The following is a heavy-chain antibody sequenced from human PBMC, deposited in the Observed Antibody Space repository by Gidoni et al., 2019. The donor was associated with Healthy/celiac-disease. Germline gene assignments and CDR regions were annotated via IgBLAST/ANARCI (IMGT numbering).Heavy chain of an antibody. J-gene: IGHJ6*02. Sequence: QVQLVQSGAEVKKPGSSVKVSCKASGGTFSSYAISWVRQAPGQGLEWMGGIIPIFGTANYAQKFQGRVTITADESTSTAYMELSSLRSEDTAVYYCAGDIVVVVAATGYDYGMDVWGQGTTVTVSS. CDR3: AGDIVVVVAATGYDYGMDV. CDR1: GGTFSSYA. V-gene: IGHV1-69*01. D-gene: IGHD2-15*01. CDR2: IIPIFGTA.